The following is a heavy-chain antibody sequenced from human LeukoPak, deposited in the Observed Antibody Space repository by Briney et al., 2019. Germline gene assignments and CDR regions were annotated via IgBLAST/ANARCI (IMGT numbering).Heavy chain of an antibody. CDR3: ARVRQEGLIIVPAAIRGSFDH. CDR1: GFPFSSYW. CDR2: INTDGTYT. V-gene: IGHV3-74*01. D-gene: IGHD2-2*02. Sequence: GGSLRLSCAASGFPFSSYWMYWVRQAPGKGLVWVSRINTDGTYTSYADSVKGRFTISRDNAKNTLYLQMNSLRAEDTAVYYCARVRQEGLIIVPAAIRGSFDHWGQGTLVTVSS. J-gene: IGHJ4*02.